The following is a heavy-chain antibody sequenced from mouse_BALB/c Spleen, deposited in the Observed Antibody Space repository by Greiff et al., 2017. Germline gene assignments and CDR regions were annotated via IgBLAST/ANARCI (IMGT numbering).Heavy chain of an antibody. CDR2: IDPSDSYT. CDR1: GYTFTSYW. V-gene: IGHV1-69*02. CDR3: ARHYSNYDYAMDY. J-gene: IGHJ4*01. Sequence: QVQLQQPGAELVKPGASVKLSCKASGYTFTSYWMHWVKQRPGQGLEWIGEIDPSDSYTNYNQKFKGKATLTVDKSSSTAYMQLSSLTSEDSAVYYCARHYSNYDYAMDYWGQGTSVTVSS. D-gene: IGHD2-5*01.